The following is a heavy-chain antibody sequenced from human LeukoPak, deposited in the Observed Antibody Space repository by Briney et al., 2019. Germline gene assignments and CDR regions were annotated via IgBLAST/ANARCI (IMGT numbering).Heavy chain of an antibody. CDR2: VYYTGTT. Sequence: PSETLSLTCTVSGGSINVYYGSWIRHPPGKRLEWVGYVYYTGTTNYNPSLNSRVTISVHTSKNQFSLKLSSVTAAYTAMYYCARDGNPFDYWGQGTLVTVSS. J-gene: IGHJ4*02. CDR1: GGSINVYY. V-gene: IGHV4-59*01. D-gene: IGHD1-26*01. CDR3: ARDGNPFDY.